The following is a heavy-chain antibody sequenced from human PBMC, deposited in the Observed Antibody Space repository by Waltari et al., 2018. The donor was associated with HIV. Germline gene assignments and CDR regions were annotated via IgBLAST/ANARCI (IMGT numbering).Heavy chain of an antibody. V-gene: IGHV3-53*01. Sequence: VQLVESGGGLIQPGGSLSLSCAASGFSVGDYYMGWVRQAPGKRPERVSVVYRSGSTDYSNSGGGRFTPSRDESKNMLYRQMNSLSAEDTAVYYCARALTRGLWDSWGQGTLVSVSS. D-gene: IGHD2-2*01. CDR2: VYRSGST. J-gene: IGHJ4*02. CDR1: GFSVGDYY. CDR3: ARALTRGLWDS.